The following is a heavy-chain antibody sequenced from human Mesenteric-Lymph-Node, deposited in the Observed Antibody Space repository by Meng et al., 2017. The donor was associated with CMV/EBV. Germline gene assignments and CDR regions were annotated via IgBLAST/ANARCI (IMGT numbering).Heavy chain of an antibody. Sequence: ASVKVSCKASGYSFNNFGITWVRQAPGQGLEWLGWISGYNGDTKFAQSLQGRLSMTTDTSTSTVYLDLGSLRSDDTAVYYCARGRSSGSYYIVDYWGQGTLVTVSS. D-gene: IGHD3-10*01. CDR1: GYSFNNFG. CDR3: ARGRSSGSYYIVDY. J-gene: IGHJ4*02. CDR2: ISGYNGDT. V-gene: IGHV1-18*01.